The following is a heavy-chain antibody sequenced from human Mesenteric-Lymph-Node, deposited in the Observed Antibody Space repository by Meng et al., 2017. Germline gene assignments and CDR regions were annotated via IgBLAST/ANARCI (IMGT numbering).Heavy chain of an antibody. V-gene: IGHV1-18*01. Sequence: ASVQVSCKASGYTFTSYGISWVRQAPGQGLEWMGWISAYNGNTNYAQKLQGRVTMTTDTTTSTAYMELRSLRSDDTAVYYCARDSRGGSYWSDAFDIWGQGTMVTVSS. J-gene: IGHJ3*02. D-gene: IGHD1-26*01. CDR3: ARDSRGGSYWSDAFDI. CDR1: GYTFTSYG. CDR2: ISAYNGNT.